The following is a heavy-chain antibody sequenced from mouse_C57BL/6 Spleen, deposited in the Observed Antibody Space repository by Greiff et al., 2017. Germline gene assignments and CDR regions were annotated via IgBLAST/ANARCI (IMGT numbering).Heavy chain of an antibody. V-gene: IGHV1-50*01. CDR3: ARSDWYYFDD. CDR1: GYTFTSYW. J-gene: IGHJ2*01. Sequence: VQLQQSGAELVKPGASVKLSCKASGYTFTSYWMQWVKQRPGQGLEWIGEIDPSDSYTNYNQKFKGKATLTVDTSSSTAYMQLSSLTSEDSAVYYCARSDWYYFDDWGQGTTLTVSS. CDR2: IDPSDSYT. D-gene: IGHD4-1*01.